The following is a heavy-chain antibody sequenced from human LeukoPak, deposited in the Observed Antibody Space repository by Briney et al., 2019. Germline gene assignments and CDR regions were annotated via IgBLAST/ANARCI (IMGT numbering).Heavy chain of an antibody. V-gene: IGHV3-21*01. CDR1: GFTFSSHS. CDR2: ITSSSSYI. Sequence: PGGSLRLSCAASGFTFSSHSMNWVRQAPGKGLEWVSSITSSSSYIFYADSVEGRFTTSRDNAKNSLYLQMNSLRAEDTAVYYCARDLVVVTGIPGYYYGMDVWGQGTTVTVSS. CDR3: ARDLVVVTGIPGYYYGMDV. D-gene: IGHD2-21*02. J-gene: IGHJ6*02.